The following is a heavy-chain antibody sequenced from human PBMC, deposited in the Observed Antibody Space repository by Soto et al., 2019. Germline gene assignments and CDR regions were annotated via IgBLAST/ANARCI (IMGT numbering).Heavy chain of an antibody. CDR1: GGTFSTAT. J-gene: IGHJ6*02. Sequence: QVQVEQSGAEVKKPGSSVKVSCKASGGTFSTATISWVRQAPGQGLEWMGGIMPIFRTADYAQKFQGRVTITRYDSTCIAYLELRSLRSEDTAVYYCARDKARPQLGGNYYYIMDFLGQGTTLTVSS. CDR2: IMPIFRTA. V-gene: IGHV1-69*05. D-gene: IGHD3-3*02. CDR3: ARDKARPQLGGNYYYIMDF.